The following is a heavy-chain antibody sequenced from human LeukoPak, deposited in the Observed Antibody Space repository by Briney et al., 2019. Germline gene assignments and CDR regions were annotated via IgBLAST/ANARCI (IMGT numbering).Heavy chain of an antibody. D-gene: IGHD3-10*01. Sequence: SETLSLTCTVSGDSISTYYWSWIRQPPGKGLEWIGYIYYRVTSDYNPSLKSRVTMSVDMSTRQISLKLSSGTAADTAVYYCARAVGGDGSGSLWGPGTLVTVSS. CDR3: ARAVGGDGSGSL. J-gene: IGHJ4*02. CDR1: GDSISTYY. V-gene: IGHV4-59*01. CDR2: IYYRVTS.